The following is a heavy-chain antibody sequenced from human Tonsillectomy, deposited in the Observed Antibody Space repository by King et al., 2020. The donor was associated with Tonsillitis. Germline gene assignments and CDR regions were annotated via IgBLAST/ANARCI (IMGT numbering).Heavy chain of an antibody. CDR1: GFTFSTYA. V-gene: IGHV3-30*04. CDR2: XXXXXSNX. Sequence: VQLVQSGGGVXXPGRSLRXSXXVSGFTFSTYAMHWVRQXPGKGLEWVXXXXXXXSNXXXAXSVKGRFTISRDXSXNTLYLQMNSXXAEDTAVYYCARTDGRDYYYYGMDVWGQGTTVTVSS. J-gene: IGHJ6*02. D-gene: IGHD1-26*01. CDR3: ARTDGRDYYYYGMDV.